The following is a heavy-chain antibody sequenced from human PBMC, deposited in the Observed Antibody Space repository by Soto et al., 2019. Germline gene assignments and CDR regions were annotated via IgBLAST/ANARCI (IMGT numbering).Heavy chain of an antibody. CDR2: IYWDDDK. J-gene: IGHJ5*02. V-gene: IGHV2-5*02. D-gene: IGHD3-3*01. CDR3: VHDFSASPAGWFDP. Sequence: QITLKESGPTLVKPTQTLTLTCSFSGLSLSTSGEAVGWIRQPPGKALEWLALIYWDDDKLFNPTLKTRLTITKDTSKNQVVLTLTNMDPVDTATYSCVHDFSASPAGWFDPWGQGILVTVSS. CDR1: GLSLSTSGEA.